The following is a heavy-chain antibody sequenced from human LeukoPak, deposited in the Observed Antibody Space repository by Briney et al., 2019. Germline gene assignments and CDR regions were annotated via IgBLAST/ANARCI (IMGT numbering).Heavy chain of an antibody. V-gene: IGHV3-30*18. J-gene: IGHJ4*02. CDR3: AKALWASSGWYPYYFDY. D-gene: IGHD6-19*01. CDR1: GFTFSSYG. CDR2: ISYDGSNK. Sequence: PGGSLRLSCAASGFTFSSYGMHWVRQAPGKGLEWVAVISYDGSNKYYADSVKGRFTISRDNSKNTLYLQKNSLRAEDTAVYYCAKALWASSGWYPYYFDYWGQGTLVTVSS.